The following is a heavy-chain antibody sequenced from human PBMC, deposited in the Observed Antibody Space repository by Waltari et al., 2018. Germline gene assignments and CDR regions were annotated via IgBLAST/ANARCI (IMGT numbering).Heavy chain of an antibody. CDR3: ASDRGRGIYLDS. D-gene: IGHD2-15*01. V-gene: IGHV4-4*02. CDR2: VPYSGRI. J-gene: IGHJ4*02. CDR1: GANMDSHYC. Sequence: QVQLQELGPGLVKPSGTLSLPCSVSGANMDSHYCWSWLRQHPGKGPEWIGQVPYSGRINYNPSLESRVTISGDTSKNQFSLTLTSATAADTAVYYCASDRGRGIYLDSWGPGIMVTVSP.